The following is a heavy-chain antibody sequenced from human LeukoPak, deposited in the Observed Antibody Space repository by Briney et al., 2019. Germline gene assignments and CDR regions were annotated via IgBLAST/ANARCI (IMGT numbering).Heavy chain of an antibody. Sequence: WASVKVSCKASGYTFTDYFIHWVRQAPGQGLEWIGWINPNIGDASYAQKFQDRVTMTRDRSINTAYMELSRLTSDDTAVYYCARMALDGGDSIGFDSWGQGTLVTVSS. CDR2: INPNIGDA. CDR3: ARMALDGGDSIGFDS. D-gene: IGHD2-21*02. CDR1: GYTFTDYF. V-gene: IGHV1-2*02. J-gene: IGHJ5*01.